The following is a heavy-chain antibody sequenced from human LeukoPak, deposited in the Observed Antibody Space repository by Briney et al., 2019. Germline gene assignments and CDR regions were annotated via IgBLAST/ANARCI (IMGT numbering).Heavy chain of an antibody. D-gene: IGHD1-26*01. CDR3: ARDVWDSGSYYVGRAFEI. V-gene: IGHV1-2*02. J-gene: IGHJ3*02. CDR1: GYTFTGYY. Sequence: ASVKVSCKASGYTFTGYYMHWVRQPPGQGLEWMGWINPNSGGTNYAQKFQGRVTMTRDTSISTAYMELGRLRSDDTAVYYCARDVWDSGSYYVGRAFEIWGQGTMVTVSS. CDR2: INPNSGGT.